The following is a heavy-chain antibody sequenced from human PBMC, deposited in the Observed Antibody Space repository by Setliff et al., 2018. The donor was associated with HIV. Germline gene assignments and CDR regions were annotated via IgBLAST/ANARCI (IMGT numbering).Heavy chain of an antibody. V-gene: IGHV4-34*01. Sequence: PSETLSLTCAVYGGSFSGYYWSWIRQPPGKGLEWIGEINHSGSTNYNPSLKSRVTISVDTSKNQFSLKLSSVTAADTAVYYCASPPRIAARPNWYFDLWGRGTLVTVSS. CDR1: GGSFSGYY. CDR3: ASPPRIAARPNWYFDL. J-gene: IGHJ2*01. D-gene: IGHD6-6*01. CDR2: INHSGST.